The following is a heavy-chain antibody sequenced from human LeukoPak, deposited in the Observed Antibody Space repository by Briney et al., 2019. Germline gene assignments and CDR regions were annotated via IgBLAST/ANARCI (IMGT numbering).Heavy chain of an antibody. V-gene: IGHV3-66*01. D-gene: IGHD5-18*01. CDR3: ARDPDSAMGFWGQFDY. Sequence: GGSLRLSCAASGFTVSSNYMSWVRQAPGKGLEWVSLIYSGGSTYYADSVKGRFTISRDNSKNTLYLQMNSLRAEDTAVYYCARDPDSAMGFWGQFDYWGQGTLVTVSS. CDR1: GFTVSSNY. J-gene: IGHJ4*02. CDR2: IYSGGST.